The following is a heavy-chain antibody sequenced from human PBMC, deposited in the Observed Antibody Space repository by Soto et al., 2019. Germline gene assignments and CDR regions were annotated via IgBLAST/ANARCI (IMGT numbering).Heavy chain of an antibody. CDR2: INHSGST. V-gene: IGHV4-34*01. Sequence: QVQLQQWGAGLLKPSETLSLTCAVYGGSFSGYYWSWIRQPPGKGLEWIGEINHSGSTNYNPSLKSRDTISVDTANNQFPLKQSAVTPADTAVYYCARTLRYFDWLRPLNWFDPWGQGTLVTVSS. J-gene: IGHJ5*02. CDR1: GGSFSGYY. D-gene: IGHD3-9*01. CDR3: ARTLRYFDWLRPLNWFDP.